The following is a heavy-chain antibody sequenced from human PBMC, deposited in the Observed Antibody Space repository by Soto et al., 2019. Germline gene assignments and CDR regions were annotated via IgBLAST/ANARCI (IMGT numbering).Heavy chain of an antibody. D-gene: IGHD2-15*01. CDR1: GASITSYY. J-gene: IGHJ6*02. V-gene: IGHV4-4*07. CDR3: ARSTGGDFFYYGMDV. Sequence: QVQLQESGPGLVKPSETLSLTCSISGASITSYYWSWLRQSAGEGLQWIGGVYARGATNYNPSLKSRVTISGDTSKNQFSLKLNSVTAADTAVYYCARSTGGDFFYYGMDVWGHGTTVTVSS. CDR2: VYARGAT.